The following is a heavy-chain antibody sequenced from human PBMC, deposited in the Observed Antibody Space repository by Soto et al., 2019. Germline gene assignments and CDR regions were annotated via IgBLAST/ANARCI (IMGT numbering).Heavy chain of an antibody. Sequence: GASVKVSCKASGYTFTSYAMHWVRQAPGQRLEWMGWINAGNGNTKYSQKFQGRVTITRGTSASTAYMELSSLRSEDTAVYYCARTYYYDSSGYYNWFDPRGQGPLVTVSS. D-gene: IGHD3-22*01. CDR3: ARTYYYDSSGYYNWFDP. CDR2: INAGNGNT. J-gene: IGHJ5*02. V-gene: IGHV1-3*01. CDR1: GYTFTSYA.